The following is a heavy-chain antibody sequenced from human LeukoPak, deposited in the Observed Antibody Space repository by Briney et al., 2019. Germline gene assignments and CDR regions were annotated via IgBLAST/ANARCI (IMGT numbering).Heavy chain of an antibody. CDR1: GFIFGSYA. CDR2: VSGSGGST. CDR3: AKGRRGSYSLWYFDY. D-gene: IGHD1-26*01. V-gene: IGHV3-23*01. Sequence: GGSLRLSCAASGFIFGSYAMSWVRQAPGKGLEWVSGVSGSGGSTYYADSVKGRFTITRDNSKNTLYLQMNSLRAEDTAVYYCAKGRRGSYSLWYFDYWGQGTLVTVSS. J-gene: IGHJ4*02.